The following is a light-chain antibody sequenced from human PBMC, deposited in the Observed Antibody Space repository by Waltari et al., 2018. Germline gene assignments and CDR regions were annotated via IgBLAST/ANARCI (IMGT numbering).Light chain of an antibody. V-gene: IGKV1-39*01. CDR1: QSISSY. CDR2: AAS. J-gene: IGKJ2*01. CDR3: QQSYSTPQGYT. Sequence: DIQMTQSPSSLSASVGDRVTITCRASQSISSYLNWYQQKPGKDPKLLIYAASSLQSGVPSRFSGSGSGTDFTLTISSLQPEDFATYYCQQSYSTPQGYTFGQGTKLEIK.